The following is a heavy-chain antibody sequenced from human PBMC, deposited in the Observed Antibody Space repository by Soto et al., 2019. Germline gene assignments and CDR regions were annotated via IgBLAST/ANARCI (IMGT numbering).Heavy chain of an antibody. CDR3: ARESSMVRGVIPYYYGMDV. Sequence: PGGSLRLSCAASGFTFSSYGMHWVRQAPGKGLEWVAVKWYDGSNKYYADSVKGRFTISRDNSKNTLYLQMNSLRAEDTAVYYCARESSMVRGVIPYYYGMDVWGQGTMVTVSS. D-gene: IGHD3-10*01. J-gene: IGHJ6*02. CDR1: GFTFSSYG. CDR2: KWYDGSNK. V-gene: IGHV3-33*01.